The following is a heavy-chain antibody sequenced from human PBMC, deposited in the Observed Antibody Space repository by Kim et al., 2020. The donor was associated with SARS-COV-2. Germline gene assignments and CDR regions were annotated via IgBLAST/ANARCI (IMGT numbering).Heavy chain of an antibody. D-gene: IGHD3-3*01. V-gene: IGHV4-59*13. CDR2: IYYSGST. Sequence: SETLSLTCTVSGGSISSYYWSWIRQPPGKGLEWIGYIYYSGSTNYNPSLKSRVTISVDTSKNQISLKLSPVTAADTAVSYCARAPRITIFGVVGSFDYWGQGTLVTVSS. CDR1: GGSISSYY. CDR3: ARAPRITIFGVVGSFDY. J-gene: IGHJ4*02.